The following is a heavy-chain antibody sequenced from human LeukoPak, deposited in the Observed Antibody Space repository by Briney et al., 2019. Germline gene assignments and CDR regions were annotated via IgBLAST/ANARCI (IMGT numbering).Heavy chain of an antibody. J-gene: IGHJ3*02. V-gene: IGHV4-39*01. CDR1: GGSISSSSYY. Sequence: KPSETLSLTCTVSGGSISSSSYYWGWIRQPPGKGLEWIGSIYYSGSTYYNPSLKSRVTISVDTSKNQFSLKLSSVTAAGTAVYYCARLWSSRDAFDIWGQGTMVTVSS. CDR2: IYYSGST. D-gene: IGHD2-8*02. CDR3: ARLWSSRDAFDI.